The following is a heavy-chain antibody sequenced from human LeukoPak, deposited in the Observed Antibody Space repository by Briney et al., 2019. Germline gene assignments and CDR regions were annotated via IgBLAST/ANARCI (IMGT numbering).Heavy chain of an antibody. CDR1: GFTFSSYA. D-gene: IGHD6-13*01. Sequence: GGSLRLSCAASGFTFSSYAMSWVRQAPGKGLEWVSAISGSGGSTYYADSVKGRFTISRDNSKNTLYLQMNSLRAEDTAVYYCAKDSHYSSSGYYFDYWGQGTLVTVSS. V-gene: IGHV3-23*01. CDR2: ISGSGGST. CDR3: AKDSHYSSSGYYFDY. J-gene: IGHJ4*02.